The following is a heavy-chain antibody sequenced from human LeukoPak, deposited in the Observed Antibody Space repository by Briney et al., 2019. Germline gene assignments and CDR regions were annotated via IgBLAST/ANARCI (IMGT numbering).Heavy chain of an antibody. CDR2: IYYSGST. V-gene: IGHV4-59*01. CDR1: GGSISSYY. CDR3: ARGIAAAGTFDY. J-gene: IGHJ4*02. Sequence: PSETLSLTCTVSGGSISSYYWSWIRQPPGKGLEWIGYIYYSGSTNYNPSLKSRVTISVDTSKNQFSLKLSSVTDADTAVYYCARGIAAAGTFDYWGQGTLVTVSS. D-gene: IGHD6-13*01.